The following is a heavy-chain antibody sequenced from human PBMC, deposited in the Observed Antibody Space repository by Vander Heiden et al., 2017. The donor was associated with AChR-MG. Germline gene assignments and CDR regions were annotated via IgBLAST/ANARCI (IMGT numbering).Heavy chain of an antibody. CDR2: IYTSGST. V-gene: IGHV4-4*07. CDR3: ARGSNWAWETYVY. J-gene: IGHJ4*02. Sequence: QVQLQESGPGLVKPSETLSLTCTVSRGSISSYYCTWIRQPAGKGLEWIGRIYTSGSTNYNPSLKSRVTMSVDTSKNQFSLKLSSMTAADTAVYYCARGSNWAWETYVYWGQGTLVTVSS. CDR1: RGSISSYY. D-gene: IGHD1-26*01.